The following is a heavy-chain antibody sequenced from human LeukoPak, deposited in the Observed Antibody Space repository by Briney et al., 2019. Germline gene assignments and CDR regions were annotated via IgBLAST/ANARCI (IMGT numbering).Heavy chain of an antibody. CDR2: MNPNSGNT. D-gene: IGHD6-25*01. CDR3: ARGWRIAAGAYYLDF. Sequence: GASVKVSCKASGYTFTGYHINWVRQATGQGLEWMEWMNPNSGNTGYAQKFQGRVTMTRNTSIRTAYMELTSLRSDDTAVYYCARGWRIAAGAYYLDFWGQGTLVTVSS. J-gene: IGHJ4*02. V-gene: IGHV1-8*01. CDR1: GYTFTGYH.